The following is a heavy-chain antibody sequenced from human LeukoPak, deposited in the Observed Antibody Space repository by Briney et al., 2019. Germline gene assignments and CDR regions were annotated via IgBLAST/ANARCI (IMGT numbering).Heavy chain of an antibody. CDR1: GFTFSSYE. V-gene: IGHV3-48*03. D-gene: IGHD4/OR15-4a*01. CDR2: ISNSGSTR. J-gene: IGHJ4*02. Sequence: PGGSLRLSCVVSGFTFSSYEMNWVRQAPGQGLEWVSYISNSGSTRYYADSVKGRFTISRDNAKNSLYLQMNSLRAEDTAVYYCGSGKWLTNWGQGTLVTVSS. CDR3: GSGKWLTN.